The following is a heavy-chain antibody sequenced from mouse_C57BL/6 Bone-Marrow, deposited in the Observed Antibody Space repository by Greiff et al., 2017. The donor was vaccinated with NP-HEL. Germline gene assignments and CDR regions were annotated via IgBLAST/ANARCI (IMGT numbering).Heavy chain of an antibody. J-gene: IGHJ1*03. CDR2: FYPGSGSI. V-gene: IGHV1-62-2*01. D-gene: IGHD1-1*01. Sequence: VQLQESGAELVKPGASVKLSCKASGYTFTESTIHWVKQRSGDGLEWIGWFYPGSGSIKYNEKFKAKATLTADKSSSTVDMELSRLTSEDSAVYFCARHAPFTTVVADWYFDVWGTVTTVTGSS. CDR1: GYTFTEST. CDR3: ARHAPFTTVVADWYFDV.